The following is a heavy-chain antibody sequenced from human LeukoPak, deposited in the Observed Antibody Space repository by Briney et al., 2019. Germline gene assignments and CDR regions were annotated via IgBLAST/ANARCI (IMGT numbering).Heavy chain of an antibody. J-gene: IGHJ3*02. CDR1: GFTVSSNY. CDR3: VSQWELQASKAFDI. V-gene: IGHV3-53*01. Sequence: PGGSLRLSCAASGFTVSSNYMSWVRQAPGKGLEWVSVIYSGGSTYYADSVKGRFIISRDNSKNTLYLQMNSLRAEDTAVYYCVSQWELQASKAFDIWGQGTMVTVSS. CDR2: IYSGGST. D-gene: IGHD1-26*01.